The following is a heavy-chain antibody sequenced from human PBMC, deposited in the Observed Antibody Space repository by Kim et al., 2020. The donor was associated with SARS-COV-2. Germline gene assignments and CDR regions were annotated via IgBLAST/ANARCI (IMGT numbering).Heavy chain of an antibody. Sequence: SVKVSCKASGGTFSSYAISWVRQAPGQGLEWMGGIIPIFGTANYAQKFQGRVTITADESTSTAYMELSSLRSEDTAVYYCARDPDLSLRYFDWKQPFVGDLWYGMDVWGQGTTVTVSS. CDR2: IIPIFGTA. V-gene: IGHV1-69*13. D-gene: IGHD3-9*01. CDR1: GGTFSSYA. J-gene: IGHJ6*02. CDR3: ARDPDLSLRYFDWKQPFVGDLWYGMDV.